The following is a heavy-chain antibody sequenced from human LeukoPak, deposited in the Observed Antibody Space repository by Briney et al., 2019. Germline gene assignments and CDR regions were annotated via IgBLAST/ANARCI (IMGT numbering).Heavy chain of an antibody. Sequence: GGSLRLSCAASGFTFSSYGMHWVRQAPGKGLEWVAVIWFDGSNKYYADSVKGRFTISRDNSKNTLYLQMNSLRAEDTAVYYCARDVKGGDFYYFDYWGQGTLVTVSS. CDR2: IWFDGSNK. J-gene: IGHJ4*02. D-gene: IGHD2-21*02. CDR1: GFTFSSYG. V-gene: IGHV3-33*01. CDR3: ARDVKGGDFYYFDY.